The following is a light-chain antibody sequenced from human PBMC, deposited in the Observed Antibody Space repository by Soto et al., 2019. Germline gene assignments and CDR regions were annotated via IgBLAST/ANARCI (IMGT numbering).Light chain of an antibody. CDR1: QSISSW. CDR2: DAS. Sequence: DIQMTKSPSTLSASVGDRVTITCRASQSISSWLAWYQQKPGKAPKLLIYDASSLESGVPSRFSGSGSGTEFTLTISSLQPDDFATYYCQQYNSYWRTFGQGTKVDIK. V-gene: IGKV1-5*01. J-gene: IGKJ1*01. CDR3: QQYNSYWRT.